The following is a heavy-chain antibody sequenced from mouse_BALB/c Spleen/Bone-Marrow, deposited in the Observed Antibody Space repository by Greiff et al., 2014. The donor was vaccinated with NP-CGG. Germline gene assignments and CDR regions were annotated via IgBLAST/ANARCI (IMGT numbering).Heavy chain of an antibody. CDR3: ALANWDIGGPFAY. D-gene: IGHD4-1*01. CDR2: INPSSGHT. J-gene: IGHJ3*01. Sequence: LVESGAELARPGASVKMSCKASGYTFTSYTMHWVKQRPGQGLEWIGYINPSSGHTNYNQKFKDKATLTADKSSSTAYMQLSSLTSEDSAVYYCALANWDIGGPFAYWGQGTLVTVSA. V-gene: IGHV1-4*01. CDR1: GYTFTSYT.